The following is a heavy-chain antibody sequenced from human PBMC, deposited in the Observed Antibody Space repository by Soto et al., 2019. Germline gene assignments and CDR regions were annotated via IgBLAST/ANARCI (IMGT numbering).Heavy chain of an antibody. D-gene: IGHD1-1*01. CDR3: AKDGARYNGYYYYYEGRDV. CDR2: ISWDGGST. J-gene: IGHJ6*02. V-gene: IGHV3-43*01. CDR1: GFTFDGYT. Sequence: GGSLRLSCAASGFTFDGYTMHWVRQAPGKGLEWVSLISWDGGSTYYADSVKGRFTISRDNSRNSLYLQMNSLRTEDTALYYCAKDGARYNGYYYYYEGRDVWGQGTTVTVSS.